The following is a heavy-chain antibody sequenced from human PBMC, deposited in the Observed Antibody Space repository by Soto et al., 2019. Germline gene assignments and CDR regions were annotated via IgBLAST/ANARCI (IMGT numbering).Heavy chain of an antibody. D-gene: IGHD2-15*01. CDR3: ARDERYCTGGSCYSEFYFHF. CDR1: GFTFTTYG. CDR2: ISLQNGDT. Sequence: LVQSGAEVKKPGASVKVSCKASGFTFTTYGISWMRQAPGQGPEWMGWISLQNGDTKFAQKFQGRVTMTTDSSTNTAQMELRNRRCDDTAVYYCARDERYCTGGSCYSEFYFHFWGQGTLVTVSS. V-gene: IGHV1-18*04. J-gene: IGHJ4*02.